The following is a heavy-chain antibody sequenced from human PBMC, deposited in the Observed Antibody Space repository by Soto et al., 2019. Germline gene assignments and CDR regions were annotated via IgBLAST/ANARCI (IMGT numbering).Heavy chain of an antibody. CDR1: GFTFSSYA. V-gene: IGHV3-30-3*01. CDR3: AGAIRYCSGGSCYPKSYYGMDV. J-gene: IGHJ6*02. CDR2: ISYDGSNK. D-gene: IGHD2-15*01. Sequence: GGSLRLSCAASGFTFSSYAMHWVRQAPGKGLEWVAVISYDGSNKYYADSVKGRFTISRDNSKNTLYLQMNSLRAEDTAVYYCAGAIRYCSGGSCYPKSYYGMDVWGQGTTVPVSS.